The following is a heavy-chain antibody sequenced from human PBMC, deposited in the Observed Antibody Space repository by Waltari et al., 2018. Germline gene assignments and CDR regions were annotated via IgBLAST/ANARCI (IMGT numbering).Heavy chain of an antibody. V-gene: IGHV1-8*03. Sequence: QVQLVQSGAEVKRPGASVKVSCKTSGYTFIRYDINWVRQATGQGLEWMGWMNTNSGNTGYAQKFQGRVTITRNTSISTAYMELSSLRSEDTAVYYCARRPTAFDIWGQGTMVTVSS. CDR1: GYTFIRYD. CDR2: MNTNSGNT. J-gene: IGHJ3*02. CDR3: ARRPTAFDI.